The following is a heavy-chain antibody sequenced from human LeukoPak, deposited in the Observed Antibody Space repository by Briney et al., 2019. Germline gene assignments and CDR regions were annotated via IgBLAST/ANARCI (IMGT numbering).Heavy chain of an antibody. V-gene: IGHV3-23*01. CDR2: TSGSGAST. CDR1: GFIFRSYA. D-gene: IGHD3-22*01. Sequence: AASLSLSCAASGFIFRSYAMSWVRQAPGQGLEWVSGTSGSGASTYYADSVKGRFTISRDNSKNTLYLQMKTLRAEDTAVYYCAKAAVVIPDYWGQGTLVTVSS. CDR3: AKAAVVIPDY. J-gene: IGHJ4*02.